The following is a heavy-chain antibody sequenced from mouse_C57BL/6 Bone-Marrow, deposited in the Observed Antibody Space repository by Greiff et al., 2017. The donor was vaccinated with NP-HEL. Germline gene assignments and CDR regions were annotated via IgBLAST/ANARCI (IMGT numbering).Heavy chain of an antibody. V-gene: IGHV5-9-1*02. Sequence: EVKLVESGEGLVKPGGSLKLSCAASGFSFSSYAMSWVRQTPEKRLEWVAYISSGGDYIYYADTLKGRFTLSRDNAMTTLYLQMSSLKSEDTAMFFCTQHAAFDYWGQGTSVTVSA. CDR2: ISSGGDYI. J-gene: IGHJ3*01. CDR1: GFSFSSYA. CDR3: TQHAAFDY.